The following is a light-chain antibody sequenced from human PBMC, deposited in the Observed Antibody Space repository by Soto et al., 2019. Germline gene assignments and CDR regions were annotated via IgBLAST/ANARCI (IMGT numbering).Light chain of an antibody. CDR1: QSVSSSY. Sequence: EIVLTQSQGTLSLSPGERATLSCLASQSVSSSYIAWYQQKPGLAPRILIYDASNRATGIPDRISGSGSGTDFTLTISNLEPEDSAVYYCQQRSIWPLTFGGGTKVDIK. V-gene: IGKV3D-20*02. CDR3: QQRSIWPLT. CDR2: DAS. J-gene: IGKJ4*01.